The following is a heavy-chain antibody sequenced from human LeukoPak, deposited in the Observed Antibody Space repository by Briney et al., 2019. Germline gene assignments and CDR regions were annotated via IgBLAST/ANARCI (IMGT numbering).Heavy chain of an antibody. D-gene: IGHD2-2*01. J-gene: IGHJ4*02. CDR2: IKQDGSQK. Sequence: GGSLRLSCAASGFTFSSYGMSWVRQAPGKGLEWVANIKQDGSQKYYVDSVKGRFTISRDNAKNSVYLQMNSLRAGDTAVYYCARIGYSSSCTDYWGQGTLVTVSS. CDR3: ARIGYSSSCTDY. V-gene: IGHV3-7*01. CDR1: GFTFSSYG.